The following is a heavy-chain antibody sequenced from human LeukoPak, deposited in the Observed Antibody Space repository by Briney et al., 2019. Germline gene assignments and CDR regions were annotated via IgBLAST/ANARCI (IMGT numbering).Heavy chain of an antibody. D-gene: IGHD1-1*01. CDR3: ATTLDWFDP. J-gene: IGHJ5*02. CDR1: GGSISSASYY. V-gene: IGHV4-61*02. Sequence: SETLSLTCTVSGGSISSASYYWSWIRQPAGKGLEWIGRIYTSGSTNYNPSLKSRVTISVDTSKNQFSLKLSSVTAADTAVYYCATTLDWFDPWGQGTLVTVSS. CDR2: IYTSGST.